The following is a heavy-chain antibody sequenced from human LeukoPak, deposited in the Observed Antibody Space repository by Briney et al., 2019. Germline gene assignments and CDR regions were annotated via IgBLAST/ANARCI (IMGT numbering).Heavy chain of an antibody. J-gene: IGHJ4*02. CDR1: GASISSSSYY. CDR2: IYTSGNT. D-gene: IGHD3-22*01. V-gene: IGHV4-61*02. Sequence: SETLSLTCTVSGASISSSSYYWSWIRQPAGRGLEWIGRIYTSGNTNYNPSLKSRVTMSIDTSKNQYSLKLNSVTAADTAVYYCAVFYYDASGYYYPEDYWGLGTLVTVSS. CDR3: AVFYYDASGYYYPEDY.